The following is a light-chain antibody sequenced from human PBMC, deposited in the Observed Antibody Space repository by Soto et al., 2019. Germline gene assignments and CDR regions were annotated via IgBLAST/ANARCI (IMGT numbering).Light chain of an antibody. CDR1: SGHSSYI. CDR2: VEGSGSY. J-gene: IGLJ2*01. CDR3: ETWDSNTRV. Sequence: QLVLTQSSSASASLGSSVRLTCTLSSGHSSYIIAWHQQQPGKAPRYLMKVEGSGSYNKGSGVPDRFSGSSSGAARYLTISNLQSEDEADYYCETWDSNTRVFGGGTKLTVL. V-gene: IGLV4-60*03.